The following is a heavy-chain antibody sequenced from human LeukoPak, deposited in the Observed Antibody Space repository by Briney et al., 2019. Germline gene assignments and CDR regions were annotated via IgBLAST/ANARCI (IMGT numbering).Heavy chain of an antibody. V-gene: IGHV4-34*01. CDR2: IYHSGST. CDR3: ARDRDSSSWFDY. D-gene: IGHD6-13*01. CDR1: GFTFSDYY. Sequence: PGGSLRLSCAASGFTFSDYYMSWIRQPPGKGQEWIGEIYHSGSTNYNPSLKSRVTISVDKSKNQFSLKLSSVTAADTAVYYCARDRDSSSWFDYWGQGTLVTVSS. J-gene: IGHJ4*02.